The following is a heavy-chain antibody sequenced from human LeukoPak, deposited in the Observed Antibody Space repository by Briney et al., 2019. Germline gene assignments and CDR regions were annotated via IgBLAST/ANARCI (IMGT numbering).Heavy chain of an antibody. CDR3: ASPAGSNYDVLTGPGYCGY. V-gene: IGHV1-2*02. J-gene: IGHJ4*02. Sequence: ASVKVSCKASGYIFTDYYMHWVRQAPGQGLEWLGWINPNSGDTNYAQKFQGRVTMTRDTSIATVYMELRGLTSDDTAVYFCASPAGSNYDVLTGPGYCGYWGQGTLVTVSS. CDR2: INPNSGDT. D-gene: IGHD3-9*01. CDR1: GYIFTDYY.